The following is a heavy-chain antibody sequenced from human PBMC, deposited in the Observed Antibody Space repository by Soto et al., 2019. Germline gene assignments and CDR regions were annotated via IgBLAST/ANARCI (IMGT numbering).Heavy chain of an antibody. Sequence: PGGSLRLSCAASGFTFSSYSMNWVRQAPGKGLEWVSSISSSSSYIYYADSVKGRFTISRDNAKNSLYLQMNSLRAADTAVYYCARAGIAAAGLGYYYYGMDVWGQGTTVTVSS. V-gene: IGHV3-21*01. CDR2: ISSSSSYI. CDR3: ARAGIAAAGLGYYYYGMDV. CDR1: GFTFSSYS. D-gene: IGHD6-13*01. J-gene: IGHJ6*02.